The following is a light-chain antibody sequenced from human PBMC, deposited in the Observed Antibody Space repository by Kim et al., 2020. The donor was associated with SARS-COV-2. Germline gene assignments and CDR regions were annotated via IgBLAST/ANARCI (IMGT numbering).Light chain of an antibody. V-gene: IGLV2-14*03. CDR3: SSYTTSTTRV. J-gene: IGLJ2*01. CDR1: SSDVGTYDY. CDR2: DVT. Sequence: QSALTQPASVSGSPGQSITISCTGTSSDVGTYDYLSWYQQHPGKAPKLMIYDVTSRPSGVSTRFSGSKSGTTASLTISGLQAEDEADYYCSSYTTSTTRVFGGGTKLTIL.